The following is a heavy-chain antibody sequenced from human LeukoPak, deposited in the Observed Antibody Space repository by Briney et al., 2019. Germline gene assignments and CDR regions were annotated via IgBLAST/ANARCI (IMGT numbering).Heavy chain of an antibody. Sequence: PGESLRLSCAASGFIFSSSIMNWVRQVPGKGLEWVSCISRSSTYIYYAESVKGRFTVSRDDGKNSLYLQMNDLRVEDTAVYYCAREGRSNGFYGVLDFWGHGTLVTVSS. CDR1: GFIFSSSI. V-gene: IGHV3-21*01. CDR3: AREGRSNGFYGVLDF. CDR2: ISRSSTYI. J-gene: IGHJ4*01. D-gene: IGHD6-19*01.